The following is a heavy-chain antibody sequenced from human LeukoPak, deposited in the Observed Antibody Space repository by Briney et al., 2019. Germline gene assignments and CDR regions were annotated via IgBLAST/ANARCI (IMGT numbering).Heavy chain of an antibody. Sequence: GASVKVSCKASGYTFTSYDINWVRQATGQGLEWMGWMNPNSGNTGYAQKFQGRVTITRNNSISTAYMELSSLRSEDTAVYYCARGSSGLERPGYYYYYYMDVWGKGTTVTVSS. CDR2: MNPNSGNT. J-gene: IGHJ6*03. D-gene: IGHD1-1*01. V-gene: IGHV1-8*03. CDR1: GYTFTSYD. CDR3: ARGSSGLERPGYYYYYYMDV.